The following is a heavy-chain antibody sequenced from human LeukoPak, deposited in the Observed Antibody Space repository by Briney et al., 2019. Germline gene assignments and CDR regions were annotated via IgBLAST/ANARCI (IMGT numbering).Heavy chain of an antibody. J-gene: IGHJ4*02. V-gene: IGHV1-2*02. CDR1: GYTFTGYY. Sequence: GASVKVSCKASGYTFTGYYMHWVRQAPGQGLEWMGWINPNSGGTNYAQKFQGRVTMTRDTSISTAYMELSRLRSDDTAVYYCASGYSSSWYGGQVDYWGQGTLVTVSS. D-gene: IGHD6-13*01. CDR3: ASGYSSSWYGGQVDY. CDR2: INPNSGGT.